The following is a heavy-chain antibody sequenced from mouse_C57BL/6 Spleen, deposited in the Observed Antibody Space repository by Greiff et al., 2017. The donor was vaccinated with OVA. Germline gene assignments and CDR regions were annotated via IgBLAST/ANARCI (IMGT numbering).Heavy chain of an antibody. CDR3: ARSTTGGFYWYFDV. V-gene: IGHV1-18*01. J-gene: IGHJ1*03. CDR1: GYTFTDYN. D-gene: IGHD1-1*01. CDR2: INPNNGGT. Sequence: EVQLQQSGPELVKPGASVKIPCKASGYTFTDYNMDWVKQSHGKSLEWIGDINPNNGGTIYNQKFKGKATLTVDKSSSTAYMELRSLTSEDTAVYYCARSTTGGFYWYFDVWGTGTTVTVSS.